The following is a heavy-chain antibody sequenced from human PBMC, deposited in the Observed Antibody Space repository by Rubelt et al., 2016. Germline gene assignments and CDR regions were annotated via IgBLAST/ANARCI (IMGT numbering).Heavy chain of an antibody. V-gene: IGHV4-39*01. CDR2: IYYSGST. D-gene: IGHD2-15*01. Sequence: QLQLQESGPGLVKPSETLSLTCTVSGGSISSSSYYWGWIRQPPGKGLEWIGSIYYSGSTYNNPSLKSRVTISADTSKKQISLRLNPVTAADTAVYYVARFRFCSGGSCETDNWGQGTLVTVSS. CDR1: GGSISSSSYY. CDR3: ARFRFCSGGSCETDN. J-gene: IGHJ4*02.